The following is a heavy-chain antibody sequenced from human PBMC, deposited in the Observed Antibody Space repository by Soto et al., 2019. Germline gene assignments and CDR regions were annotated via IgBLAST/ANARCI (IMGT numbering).Heavy chain of an antibody. CDR1: GGSISSSSDY. Sequence: QLQLQESGPGLVKPSETLSLTCTVSGGSISSSSDYWGWIRQPTGKGLEWIGSIYFSGSTYYNPPLKRRVTISVDTSKNQFSLKLSSVTAADTAVYYCARHPKLVWWFDPWGQGTLVTVSS. CDR3: ARHPKLVWWFDP. J-gene: IGHJ5*02. D-gene: IGHD2-8*02. CDR2: IYFSGST. V-gene: IGHV4-39*01.